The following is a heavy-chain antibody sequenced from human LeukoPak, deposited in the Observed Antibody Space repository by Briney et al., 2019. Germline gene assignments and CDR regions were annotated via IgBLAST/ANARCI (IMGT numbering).Heavy chain of an antibody. D-gene: IGHD2-15*01. Sequence: ASLKVSSKPSVYTFTSYDINWVRPATGQGLEWMGWMNPNSGNTDSAQKFQGRVTISRNTSISTAYMELSSLSSADTALYSSASGPSCRSSSCPYYLDVWGKGTAVTVSS. J-gene: IGHJ6*03. V-gene: IGHV1-8*03. CDR2: MNPNSGNT. CDR1: VYTFTSYD. CDR3: ASGPSCRSSSCPYYLDV.